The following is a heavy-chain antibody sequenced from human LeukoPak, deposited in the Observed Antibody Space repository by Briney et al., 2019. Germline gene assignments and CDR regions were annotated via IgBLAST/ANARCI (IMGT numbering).Heavy chain of an antibody. Sequence: SQTLSLTCAVSGGSISSGGYSWSWIRQPPGKGLEWIGYIYHSGSTYYNPSLKSRVTISVDRSKNQFSLKLSSVTAADTAVYYCARAQEAAAGGCDYWGQGTLVTVSS. V-gene: IGHV4-30-2*01. CDR2: IYHSGST. CDR1: GGSISSGGYS. CDR3: ARAQEAAAGGCDY. J-gene: IGHJ4*02. D-gene: IGHD6-13*01.